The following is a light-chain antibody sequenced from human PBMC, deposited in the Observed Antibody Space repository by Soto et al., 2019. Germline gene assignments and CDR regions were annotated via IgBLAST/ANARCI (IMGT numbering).Light chain of an antibody. CDR1: QSVSVD. CDR3: QQYNNWPPWT. CDR2: GAS. J-gene: IGKJ1*01. Sequence: SPATLSLSPGERVTLSCRASQSVSVDLAWYQQRPGQAPRLLIYGASTRATGIPVRFSGSGSGTEFSLTISSLQSEDFAFYYCQQYNNWPPWTFGQGTKVDIK. V-gene: IGKV3-15*01.